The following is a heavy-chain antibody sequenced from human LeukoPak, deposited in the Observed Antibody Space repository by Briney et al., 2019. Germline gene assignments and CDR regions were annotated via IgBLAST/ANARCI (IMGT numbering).Heavy chain of an antibody. J-gene: IGHJ4*02. Sequence: GGSLRLSCAASGFTFSSYSMNWVRQAPGKGLEWVSPISSSSSYIYYADSVKGRFTISRDNAKNSLYLQMNSLRAEDTAVYYCAKSLEIITTMSAWGDYWGQGTLVTVSS. V-gene: IGHV3-21*01. CDR2: ISSSSSYI. D-gene: IGHD3-22*01. CDR3: AKSLEIITTMSAWGDY. CDR1: GFTFSSYS.